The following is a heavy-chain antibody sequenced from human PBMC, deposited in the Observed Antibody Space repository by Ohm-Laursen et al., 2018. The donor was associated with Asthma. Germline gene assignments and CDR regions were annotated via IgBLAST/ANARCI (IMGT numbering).Heavy chain of an antibody. CDR1: GFTFSSYA. CDR2: ISYDGSNK. V-gene: IGHV3-30*18. Sequence: SLRLSCAASGFTFSSYAMSWVRQAPGKGLEWVAVISYDGSNKYYADSVKGRFTISRDNSKNTLYLQMNSLRAEDTAVYYCAKDIYGDILGQWYFDYWGQGTLVTVSS. CDR3: AKDIYGDILGQWYFDY. D-gene: IGHD4-17*01. J-gene: IGHJ4*02.